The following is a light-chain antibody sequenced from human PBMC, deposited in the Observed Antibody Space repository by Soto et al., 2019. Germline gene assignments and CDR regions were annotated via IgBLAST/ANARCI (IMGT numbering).Light chain of an antibody. V-gene: IGLV2-14*01. J-gene: IGLJ2*01. CDR3: SSYRRASTLYVI. CDR2: EVS. Sequence: QSALTQPPSASGSPGQSVTITCSGTSSDVGEENYVSWYQQHPGKVPKLIISEVSHRPSGVSNRFSGSKSGNTASLTISGLQAEDEADYYCSSYRRASTLYVIFGGGTKLTVL. CDR1: SSDVGEENY.